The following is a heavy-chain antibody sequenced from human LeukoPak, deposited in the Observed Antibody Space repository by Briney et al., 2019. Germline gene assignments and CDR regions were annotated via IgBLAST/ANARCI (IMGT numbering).Heavy chain of an antibody. J-gene: IGHJ4*02. Sequence: SETLSLTCTVSGDSISSHYWSWIRQPPGKGLEWIGYIYYSGSTNYNPSLKSRVTISVDTSKKQFSLKLSSVTAADTAVYYCGKVGGNNPPLKNWGQGTLVTVPS. D-gene: IGHD5-24*01. CDR3: GKVGGNNPPLKN. V-gene: IGHV4-59*11. CDR1: GDSISSHY. CDR2: IYYSGST.